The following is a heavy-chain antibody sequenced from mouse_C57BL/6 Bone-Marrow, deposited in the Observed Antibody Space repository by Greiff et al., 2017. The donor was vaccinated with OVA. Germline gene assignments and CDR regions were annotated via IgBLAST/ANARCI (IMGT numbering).Heavy chain of an antibody. V-gene: IGHV7-3*01. CDR2: IRNKANGYTT. CDR1: GFTFTDYY. J-gene: IGHJ3*01. D-gene: IGHD1-1*01. CDR3: ARSPIYYYGSSPWCAY. Sequence: EVQGVESGGGLVQPGGSLSLSCAASGFTFTDYYMSWVRQPPGKALEWLGFIRNKANGYTTEYSASVKGRFTISRDNSQSILYLQMNALRAEDSATYYCARSPIYYYGSSPWCAYWGQGTLVTVSA.